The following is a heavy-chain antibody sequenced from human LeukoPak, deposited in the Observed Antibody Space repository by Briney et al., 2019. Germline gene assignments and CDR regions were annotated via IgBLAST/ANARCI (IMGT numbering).Heavy chain of an antibody. J-gene: IGHJ4*02. CDR2: IYYSGST. D-gene: IGHD1-7*01. Sequence: SETLSLTCTVSGGSISSYYWIWLRQPPGKGLEWLGYIYYSGSTTYNPALKSRVTISVDTSKNPFSLQLSSVTAADTAVYYCARAVWTGTTNYFDYWGQGTLVTVSS. CDR1: GGSISSYY. CDR3: ARAVWTGTTNYFDY. V-gene: IGHV4-59*01.